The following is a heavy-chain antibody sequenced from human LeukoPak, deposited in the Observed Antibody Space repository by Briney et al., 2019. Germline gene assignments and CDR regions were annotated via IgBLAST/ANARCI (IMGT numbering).Heavy chain of an antibody. Sequence: GGSLRLSCTASGFTFGDYAMSWFRQAPGKALEWVSSITSSGAYIFYADSVRGRFTISRDNAKDSLYLQMNSLGPEDTAVYYCARDPYSGNYGNYYYYYMDVWGKGTTVTISS. CDR1: GFTFGDYA. V-gene: IGHV3-21*01. J-gene: IGHJ6*03. D-gene: IGHD1-26*01. CDR3: ARDPYSGNYGNYYYYYMDV. CDR2: ITSSGAYI.